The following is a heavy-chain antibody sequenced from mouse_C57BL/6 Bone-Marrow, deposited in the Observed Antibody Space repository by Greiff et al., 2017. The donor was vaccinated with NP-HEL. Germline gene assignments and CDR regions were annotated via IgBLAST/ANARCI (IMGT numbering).Heavy chain of an antibody. CDR2: INPSNGGT. J-gene: IGHJ3*01. CDR1: GYTFTSYW. V-gene: IGHV1-53*01. CDR3: ARSEEPLWDVAY. D-gene: IGHD4-1*01. Sequence: QVQLQQPGTELVKPGASVKLSCKASGYTFTSYWMHRVKQRPGQGLEWIGNINPSNGGTNYNEKFKSKATLTVDKSSSTAYMQLSSLTSEDSAVYYCARSEEPLWDVAYWGQGTLVTVSA.